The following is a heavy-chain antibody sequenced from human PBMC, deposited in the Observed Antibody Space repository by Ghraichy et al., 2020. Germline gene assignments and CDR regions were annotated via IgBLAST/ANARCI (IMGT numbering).Heavy chain of an antibody. V-gene: IGHV3-7*03. D-gene: IGHD2-2*02. CDR2: IKQEGSEK. J-gene: IGHJ4*02. CDR3: ARTIGYCSSTNCYSDY. Sequence: GGSLRLSCAASGFTFSSFWMSWVRQAPGKGLEWVANIKQEGSEKYYVDSVKGRFTISRDTAKNSLYLQMNSLRAEDTAVYYCARTIGYCSSTNCYSDYWGQGTLGTVSS. CDR1: GFTFSSFW.